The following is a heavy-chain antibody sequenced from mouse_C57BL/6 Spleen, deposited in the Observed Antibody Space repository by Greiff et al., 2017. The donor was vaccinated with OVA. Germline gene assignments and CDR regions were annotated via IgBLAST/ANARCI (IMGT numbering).Heavy chain of an antibody. Sequence: QVQLQQPGAELVKPGASVKMSCKASGYTFTSYWITWVKQRPGQGLEWIGDIYPGSGSTNYNEKFKSKATLTVDTSSSTAYMQLSSLTSEDSAVYYCAREITTVVYFDYWGQGTTRTGSS. CDR3: AREITTVVYFDY. CDR1: GYTFTSYW. J-gene: IGHJ2*01. CDR2: IYPGSGST. D-gene: IGHD1-1*01. V-gene: IGHV1-55*01.